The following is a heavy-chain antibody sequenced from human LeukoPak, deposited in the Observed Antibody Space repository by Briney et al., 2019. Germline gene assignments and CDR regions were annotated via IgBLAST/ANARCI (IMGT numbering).Heavy chain of an antibody. Sequence: PSETLSLTCAVSGGSMSTRNYYWGWIRQPPGKGLEWIGHKYYSGSTYYNPSLKSRVSISVDTTIYQFSLNLSSVTAADTAVYYCASCGGDRLWAFDIWGQGTMVTVSS. CDR3: ASCGGDRLWAFDI. D-gene: IGHD2-21*02. CDR1: GGSMSTRNYY. V-gene: IGHV4-39*07. J-gene: IGHJ3*02. CDR2: KYYSGST.